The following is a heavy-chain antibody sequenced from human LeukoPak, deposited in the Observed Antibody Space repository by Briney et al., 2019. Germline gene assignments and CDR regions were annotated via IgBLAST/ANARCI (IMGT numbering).Heavy chain of an antibody. J-gene: IGHJ4*02. V-gene: IGHV3-9*01. CDR3: AKAYCSSTSCYTSHFDY. Sequence: GGSLRLSCAASGFTFDDYAMHWARQAPGKGLEWVSGISWNSGSIGYADSVKGRFTISRDNAKNSLYLQMNSLRAEDAALYYCAKAYCSSTSCYTSHFDYWGQGTLVTVSS. CDR2: ISWNSGSI. D-gene: IGHD2-2*02. CDR1: GFTFDDYA.